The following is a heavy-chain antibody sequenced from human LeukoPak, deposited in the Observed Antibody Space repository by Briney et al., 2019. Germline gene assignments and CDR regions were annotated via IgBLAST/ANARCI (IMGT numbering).Heavy chain of an antibody. CDR3: ARRVLTSYYYDN. CDR1: GYTFTSYY. J-gene: IGHJ4*02. D-gene: IGHD3-10*01. Sequence: SVKVSCKASGYTFTSYYMHWVRQAPGQGLEWMGGIIPIFGTANYAQKFQGRVTITADESTSTAYMELSSLRSEDTAVYYCARRVLTSYYYDNWGQGTLVTVSS. CDR2: IIPIFGTA. V-gene: IGHV1-69*13.